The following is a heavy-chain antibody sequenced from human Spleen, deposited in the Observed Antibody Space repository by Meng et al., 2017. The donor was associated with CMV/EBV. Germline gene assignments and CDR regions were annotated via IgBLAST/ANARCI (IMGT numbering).Heavy chain of an antibody. D-gene: IGHD2/OR15-2a*01. J-gene: IGHJ5*02. CDR2: IYWDDDK. Sequence: QITLKESGPTLVKPTQTLTLPCTFSGFSLSTSGVGVGWIRQPPGKALEWLALIYWDDDKRYSPSLKSRLTITKDTSKNQVVLTMTNMDPVDTATYHCAHTRLYDWFDPWGQGTLVTVSS. CDR3: AHTRLYDWFDP. V-gene: IGHV2-5*02. CDR1: GFSLSTSGVG.